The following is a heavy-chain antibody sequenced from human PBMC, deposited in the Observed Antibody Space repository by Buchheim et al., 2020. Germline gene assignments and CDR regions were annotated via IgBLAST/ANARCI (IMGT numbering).Heavy chain of an antibody. D-gene: IGHD4-17*01. Sequence: QVQLVESGGGVVQPGRSLRLSCAASGFTFSSYGMHWVRQAPGKGLEWVAVIWYDGSNKYYADSVKGRFTISRDNSKNTLYLQMNSLRAEDTAVYYCARDHLHGDYAGWYFDLWGRGTL. CDR2: IWYDGSNK. V-gene: IGHV3-33*01. CDR1: GFTFSSYG. J-gene: IGHJ2*01. CDR3: ARDHLHGDYAGWYFDL.